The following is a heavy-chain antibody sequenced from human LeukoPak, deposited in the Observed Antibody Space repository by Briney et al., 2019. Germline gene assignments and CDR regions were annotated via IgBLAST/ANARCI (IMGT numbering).Heavy chain of an antibody. V-gene: IGHV3-23*01. J-gene: IGHJ6*03. CDR3: ARDPYSGSYGPYYYYYMDV. Sequence: GGSLRLSCAASGFTFSSSAMSWVRQAPGKGLEWVSSISGSGSGGSTYYAASVKGRFTISRDNAKNSLYLQMDSLRVEDTAVYYCARDPYSGSYGPYYYYYMDVWGEGTTVTISS. CDR2: ISGSGSGGST. D-gene: IGHD1-26*01. CDR1: GFTFSSSA.